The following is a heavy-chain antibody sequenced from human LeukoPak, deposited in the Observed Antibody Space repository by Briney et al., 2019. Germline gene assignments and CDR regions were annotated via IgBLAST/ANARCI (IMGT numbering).Heavy chain of an antibody. J-gene: IGHJ3*02. CDR2: ISGSGGST. CDR3: AKDQSYYYDSSGYYPDAFDI. CDR1: GFTFSSYA. D-gene: IGHD3-22*01. V-gene: IGHV3-23*01. Sequence: QPGGSLRLSCAASGFTFSSYAMSWVRQAPGKGLEWVSAISGSGGSTYYADSVKGRFTISRDNSKNTLYLQMNSLRAEDTAVYYCAKDQSYYYDSSGYYPDAFDIWGQGTMVTVSS.